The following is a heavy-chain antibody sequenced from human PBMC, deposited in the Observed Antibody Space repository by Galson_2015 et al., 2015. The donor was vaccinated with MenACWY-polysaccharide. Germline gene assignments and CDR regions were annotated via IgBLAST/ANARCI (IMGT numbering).Heavy chain of an antibody. CDR3: TRNSSWYYPY. Sequence: SLRLSCAASGFTFGDFAMTWFRQAPGKGLEWVGFISSETYGGTTEYAVSVRGRFSISRDDSKGIAYLQMSSLKTEDTAVYYCTRNSSWYYPYWGQGTLVTVSS. CDR1: GFTFGDFA. V-gene: IGHV3-49*03. J-gene: IGHJ4*02. D-gene: IGHD6-13*01. CDR2: ISSETYGGTT.